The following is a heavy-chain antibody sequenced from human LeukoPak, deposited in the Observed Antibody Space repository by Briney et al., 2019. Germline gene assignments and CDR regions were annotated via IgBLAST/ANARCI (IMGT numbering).Heavy chain of an antibody. J-gene: IGHJ4*02. D-gene: IGHD2-8*01. CDR2: INPNSGGT. V-gene: IGHV1-2*02. Sequence: ASVKVSCKASGYTFTGYYMHWVRQAPGQGLEWMGWINPNSGGTNYAQKFQGRVTMTRDTSISTAYMELSRLRSDDTAVYYCARGGRVLMVYATTYYFDYWGQGTLVTVSS. CDR1: GYTFTGYY. CDR3: ARGGRVLMVYATTYYFDY.